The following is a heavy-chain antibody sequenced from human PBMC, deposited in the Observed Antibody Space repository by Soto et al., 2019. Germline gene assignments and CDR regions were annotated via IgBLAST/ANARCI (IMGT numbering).Heavy chain of an antibody. V-gene: IGHV4-4*07. CDR3: ARALSSAAGLYFDF. CDR1: GGSISSYY. D-gene: IGHD6-13*01. CDR2: IHTTDGT. J-gene: IGHJ4*02. Sequence: ETLSLTCTVSGGSISSYYWSWIRQPAGKGMEWIRRIHTTDGTNYNPSLKSRVTMSIDTSNNQFSLKLSSLTAADTAVYYCARALSSAAGLYFDFWGQGTLVTVSS.